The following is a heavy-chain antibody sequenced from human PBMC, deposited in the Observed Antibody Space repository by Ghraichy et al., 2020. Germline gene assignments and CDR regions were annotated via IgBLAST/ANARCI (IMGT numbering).Heavy chain of an antibody. J-gene: IGHJ6*02. D-gene: IGHD5-18*01. CDR1: GFTFGDYA. CDR3: TRDSSSRIQLWLDGRSEYYYYYYGMDV. Sequence: GGSLRLSCTASGFTFGDYAMSWFRQAPGKGLEWVGFIRSKAYGGTTEYAASVKGRFTISRDDSKSIAYLQMNSLKTEDTAVYYCTRDSSSRIQLWLDGRSEYYYYYYGMDVWGQGTTVTVSS. V-gene: IGHV3-49*03. CDR2: IRSKAYGGTT.